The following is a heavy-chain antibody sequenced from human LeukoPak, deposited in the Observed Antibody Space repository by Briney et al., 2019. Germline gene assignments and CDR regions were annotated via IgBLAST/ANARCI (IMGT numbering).Heavy chain of an antibody. D-gene: IGHD2-15*01. Sequence: GGSLRLSCAASGFIFSTYGMHWVRQAPGKGLEWVAFVRYDGDNKYYADSVKGRFTISRDDSKNSLYLQMNSLRAEDTAVYYCARVSGEDIVVVVAATSPFDYWGQGTLVTVSS. J-gene: IGHJ4*02. CDR1: GFIFSTYG. V-gene: IGHV3-30*02. CDR3: ARVSGEDIVVVVAATSPFDY. CDR2: VRYDGDNK.